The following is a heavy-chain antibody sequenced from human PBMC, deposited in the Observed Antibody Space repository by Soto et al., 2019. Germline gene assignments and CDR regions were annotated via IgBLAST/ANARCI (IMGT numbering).Heavy chain of an antibody. J-gene: IGHJ5*02. CDR2: ISAYNGNT. Sequence: ASVKVSCKASGCTFTSYGISWVRQAPGQGLEWMGWISAYNGNTNYAQKLQGRVTMTTDTSTSTAYMELRSLRSDDTAVYYCARDRFGVVTTSPNWFDPWGQGTLVTVSS. CDR1: GCTFTSYG. D-gene: IGHD3-3*01. CDR3: ARDRFGVVTTSPNWFDP. V-gene: IGHV1-18*01.